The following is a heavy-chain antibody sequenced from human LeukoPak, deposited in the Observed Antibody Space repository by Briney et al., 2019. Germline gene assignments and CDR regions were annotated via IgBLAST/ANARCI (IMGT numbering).Heavy chain of an antibody. J-gene: IGHJ5*02. D-gene: IGHD5-12*01. V-gene: IGHV4-34*01. CDR2: INHSGST. CDR1: GGSFSGYY. CDR3: AREGATLRTRFDP. Sequence: SETLSLTCAVYGGSFSGYYWSWIRQPPGKGLEWIGEINHSGSTNYNPSLKSRVTISVDTSKNQFSLKLSSVTAAGTAVYYCAREGATLRTRFDPWGQGTLVTVSS.